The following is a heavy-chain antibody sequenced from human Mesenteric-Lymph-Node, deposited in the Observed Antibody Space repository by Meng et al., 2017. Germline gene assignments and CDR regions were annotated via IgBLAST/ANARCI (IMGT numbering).Heavy chain of an antibody. V-gene: IGHV4-30-4*01. CDR3: ARVGWRQWSFDL. J-gene: IGHJ2*01. Sequence: QDQLQTSVPALLQPSQTLSLTCTAPGGSISSGDYYWSWIRQPPGKGLELIGHIYYSGSTSYNPSLKSRVTISVDTSNNQFSLKLSSVTAADTAVYYCARVGWRQWSFDLWGRGTLVTVSS. CDR2: IYYSGST. CDR1: GGSISSGDYY. D-gene: IGHD5-18*01.